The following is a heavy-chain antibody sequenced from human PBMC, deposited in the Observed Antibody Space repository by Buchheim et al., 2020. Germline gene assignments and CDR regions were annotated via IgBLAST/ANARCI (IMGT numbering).Heavy chain of an antibody. V-gene: IGHV4-59*08. J-gene: IGHJ6*02. CDR2: IYYSGST. CDR3: RGIAAANYYYYYGMDV. Sequence: QVQLQESGPGLVKPSETLSLTCTVSGGSISSYYWSWIRQPPGKGLEWIGYIYYSGSTNYNPSLKPRVTISVDTSKNQFSLKLSSVSAADTAVYYCRGIAAANYYYYYGMDVWGQGTT. D-gene: IGHD6-13*01. CDR1: GGSISSYY.